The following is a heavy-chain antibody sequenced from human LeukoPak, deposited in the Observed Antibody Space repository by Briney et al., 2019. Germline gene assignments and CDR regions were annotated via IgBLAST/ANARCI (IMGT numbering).Heavy chain of an antibody. CDR2: IYYSGST. CDR3: ARLNKPGWFDP. J-gene: IGHJ5*02. CDR1: GGSISSHY. D-gene: IGHD1-14*01. Sequence: SETLSLTCTVSGGSISSHYWSWIRQSPGKGLEWIGYIYYSGSTNYNPSLKSRVTISVDTSKNQFSLKLSSVTAADTAVYYCARLNKPGWFDPWGQGTLVTVSS. V-gene: IGHV4-59*11.